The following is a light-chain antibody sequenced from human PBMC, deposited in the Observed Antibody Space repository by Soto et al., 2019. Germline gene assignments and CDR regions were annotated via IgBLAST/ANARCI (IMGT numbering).Light chain of an antibody. CDR1: GSDVGAYRY. Sequence: QSALTQPASVSGSPGQSITISCTGTGSDVGAYRYVSWYQQHPGQAPKLIIYDVSNRPSGVSDRFSGSKSGNTASLTISGLQSEDEADYYCDSYTSSSSYAFGTSTKVTVL. J-gene: IGLJ1*01. CDR3: DSYTSSSSYA. CDR2: DVS. V-gene: IGLV2-14*01.